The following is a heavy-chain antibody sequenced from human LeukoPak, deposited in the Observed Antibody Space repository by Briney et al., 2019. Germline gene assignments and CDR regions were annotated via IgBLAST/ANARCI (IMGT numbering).Heavy chain of an antibody. CDR2: ISSGRGRSTI. D-gene: IGHD3-22*01. CDR3: ARDLKVEDNSGYYAFDY. CDR1: GFTFSDYY. Sequence: PGGSLRLSCAASGFTFSDYYMSWIRQAPGKGLEWLSYISSGRGRSTIYYADSVKGRFSISRDNAKNILYLQINSLRAEDTAMYYCARDLKVEDNSGYYAFDYWGQGTLVTVSS. V-gene: IGHV3-11*01. J-gene: IGHJ4*02.